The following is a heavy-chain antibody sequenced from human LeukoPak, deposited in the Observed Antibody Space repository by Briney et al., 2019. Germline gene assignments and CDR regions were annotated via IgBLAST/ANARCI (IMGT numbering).Heavy chain of an antibody. CDR1: GFNFSNYW. CDR3: LQYDSGST. CDR2: IKKDGSDK. D-gene: IGHD3-10*01. V-gene: IGHV3-7*01. J-gene: IGHJ5*02. Sequence: GGSLRLSCAASGFNFSNYWMSWVRQAPGKGLEWVANIKKDGSDKYYVDSVKGRFTVSRDNAKNSLYLQMNSLSAEDTAVYYCLQYDSGSTWGQGTLVTVSS.